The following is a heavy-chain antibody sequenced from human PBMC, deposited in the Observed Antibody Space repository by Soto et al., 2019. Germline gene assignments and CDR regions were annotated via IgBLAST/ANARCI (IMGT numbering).Heavy chain of an antibody. CDR1: GYTFTSYG. CDR2: ISAYNGNT. CDR3: ARFDDSSGRGALAI. J-gene: IGHJ3*02. D-gene: IGHD3-22*01. V-gene: IGHV1-18*01. Sequence: GASVKVSCKASGYTFTSYGISWVRQAPGQGLEWMGWISAYNGNTNYAQKLQGRVTMTTDTSTSTAYMELRSLRSDDTAVYYCARFDDSSGRGALAIWGQGTMVTVSS.